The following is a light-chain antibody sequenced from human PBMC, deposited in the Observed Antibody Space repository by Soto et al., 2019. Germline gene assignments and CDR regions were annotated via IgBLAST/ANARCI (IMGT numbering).Light chain of an antibody. CDR3: SSFAGRTPYV. J-gene: IGLJ1*01. V-gene: IGLV2-8*01. CDR2: EVT. CDR1: SSDVGSYNY. Sequence: QSVLTQPPSASGSPGQSVTISCTGTSSDVGSYNYVSWYQQHPGKAPKLMIYEVTKRPSGVPDRFSGSKSGNTASLTVSGLQADDEADYYCSSFAGRTPYVFGTGTKVTVL.